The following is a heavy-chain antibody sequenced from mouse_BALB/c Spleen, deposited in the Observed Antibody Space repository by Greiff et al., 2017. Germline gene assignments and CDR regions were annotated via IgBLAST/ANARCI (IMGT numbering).Heavy chain of an antibody. CDR1: GFSLTNSG. J-gene: IGHJ4*01. CDR2: IWGDGST. Sequence: VQRVESGPGLVAPSQSLSFTCTVSGFSLTNSGVHWVRQSPGKGLEWLGVIWGDGSTNYNSAFKSRLSISKDNSKSQVFLKMNSLQTDDTARYYCAKPGGHYAMDYWGQGTSVTVSS. CDR3: AKPGGHYAMDY. V-gene: IGHV2-6-6*01.